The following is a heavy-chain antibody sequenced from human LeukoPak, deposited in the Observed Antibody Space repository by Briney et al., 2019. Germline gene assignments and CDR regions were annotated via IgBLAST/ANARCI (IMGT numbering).Heavy chain of an antibody. CDR2: IRSSSSTI. CDR1: GFTFSSYS. Sequence: GALRLSCAASGFTFSSYSMNWVRQAPGKGLEWVSYIRSSSSTIYYADSAKGRFTISRDNAKNSLYLQMNSLRAEDTAVYYCARAKRNGFDIWGQGTMVTVSS. CDR3: ARAKRNGFDI. V-gene: IGHV3-48*01. J-gene: IGHJ3*02.